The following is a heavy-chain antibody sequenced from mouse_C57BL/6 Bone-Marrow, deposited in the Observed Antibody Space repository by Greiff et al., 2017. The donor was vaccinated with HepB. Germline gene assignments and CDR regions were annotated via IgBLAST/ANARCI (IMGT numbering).Heavy chain of an antibody. J-gene: IGHJ1*03. V-gene: IGHV3-8*01. CDR1: GYSITSDY. CDR3: ARSHYYGSSYWYFDV. D-gene: IGHD1-1*01. CDR2: ISYSGST. Sequence: QESGPGLAKPSQTLSLTCSVTGYSITSDYWNWIRKFPGNKLEYMGYISYSGSTYYNPSLKSRISITRDTSKNQYYLQLNSVTTEDTATYYCARSHYYGSSYWYFDVWGTGTTVTVSS.